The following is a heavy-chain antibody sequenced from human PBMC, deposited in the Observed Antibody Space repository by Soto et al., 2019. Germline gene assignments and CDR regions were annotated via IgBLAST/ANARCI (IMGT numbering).Heavy chain of an antibody. CDR2: ISSDGGTI. Sequence: EVQLVESGGGLVQPGGSLRLSCAASGFTFSSYSMNWVRQAPGKGLECVSYISSDGGTIYYADSVKGRFTISRDNAKNSLXXXMNXXXXXXXXXXXXXXXLGYCSSISCYRENIWGQGXXVTVSS. CDR3: XXXLGYCSSISCYRENI. D-gene: IGHD2-2*02. V-gene: IGHV3-48*01. CDR1: GFTFSSYS. J-gene: IGHJ3*02.